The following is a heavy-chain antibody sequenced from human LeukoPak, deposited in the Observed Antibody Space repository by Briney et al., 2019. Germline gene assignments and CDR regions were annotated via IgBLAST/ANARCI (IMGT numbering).Heavy chain of an antibody. Sequence: GGSLRLSCAASGFTFSSYSMNWVRQAPGKGLEWVSSISSSSSYIYYADSVKGRFTISRDNAENSLYLQMNSLRAEDTAVYYCAREWFGELFPFDYWGQGTLVTVSS. J-gene: IGHJ4*02. D-gene: IGHD3-10*01. CDR2: ISSSSSYI. CDR3: AREWFGELFPFDY. CDR1: GFTFSSYS. V-gene: IGHV3-21*01.